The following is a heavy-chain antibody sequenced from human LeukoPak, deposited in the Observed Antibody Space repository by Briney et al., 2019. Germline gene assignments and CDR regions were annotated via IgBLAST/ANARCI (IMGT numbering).Heavy chain of an antibody. CDR3: ARDEMIRAFDI. CDR1: GYTFSGYY. Sequence: ASVKVSCKTSGYTFSGYYIHWVRQAPGQGLEWMGWINPNSGGTNYAQKLQGRVTMTRDTSISTAYMELSRLRSDDTAVYYCARDEMIRAFDIWGQGTMVTVSS. D-gene: IGHD3-16*01. J-gene: IGHJ3*02. CDR2: INPNSGGT. V-gene: IGHV1-2*02.